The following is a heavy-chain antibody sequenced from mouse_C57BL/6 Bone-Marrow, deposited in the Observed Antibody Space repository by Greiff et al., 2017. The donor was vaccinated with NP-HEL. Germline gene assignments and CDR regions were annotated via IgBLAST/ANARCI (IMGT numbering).Heavy chain of an antibody. CDR3: ARYYGSKGYFDY. D-gene: IGHD1-1*01. J-gene: IGHJ2*01. V-gene: IGHV1-22*01. CDR2: INPNNGGT. Sequence: VQLQQSGAELVKPGASVKMSCKASGYTFTDYNMHWVKQSHGKSLEWIGYINPNNGGTSYNQKFKGKATLTVNKSSSTAYMELRSLTSEDSAVYYCARYYGSKGYFDYWGQGTTLTVSS. CDR1: GYTFTDYN.